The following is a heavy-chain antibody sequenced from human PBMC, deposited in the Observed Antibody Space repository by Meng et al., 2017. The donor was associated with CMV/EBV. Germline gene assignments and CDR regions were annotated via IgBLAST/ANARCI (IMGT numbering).Heavy chain of an antibody. CDR1: GFTFTSSA. J-gene: IGHJ6*02. Sequence: SVKVSCKASGFTFTSSAVQWVRQARGQRLEWIGWIVVGSGNTNYAQKFQERVTITRDMSTSTAYMELSSLRSEDTAVYYCAADWHDYDFWSGYYTSPTYGMDVWGQGTTVTVSS. D-gene: IGHD3-3*01. V-gene: IGHV1-58*01. CDR3: AADWHDYDFWSGYYTSPTYGMDV. CDR2: IVVGSGNT.